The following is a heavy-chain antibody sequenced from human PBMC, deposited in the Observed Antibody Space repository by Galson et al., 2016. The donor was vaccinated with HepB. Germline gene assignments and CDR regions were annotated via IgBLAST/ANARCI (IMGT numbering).Heavy chain of an antibody. D-gene: IGHD1-26*01. J-gene: IGHJ4*02. V-gene: IGHV3-30-3*01. CDR3: AKDRLWYGRVGAFDY. CDR2: ISNDGSDE. CDR1: GFTFRNYA. Sequence: SLRLSCAASGFTFRNYAMHWVRQAPGKGLQWVAIISNDGSDEYHADSEKGRFTISRDNSKNTLYLQMKNLRAEDTAVYYCAKDRLWYGRVGAFDYWGQGTLVTVAS.